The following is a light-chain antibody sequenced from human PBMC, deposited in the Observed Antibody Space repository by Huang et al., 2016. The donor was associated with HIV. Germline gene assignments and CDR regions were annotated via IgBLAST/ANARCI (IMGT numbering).Light chain of an antibody. CDR2: GAS. CDR3: QQYYDTPWT. CDR1: QSVVSNSNNKNY. V-gene: IGKV4-1*01. Sequence: DIEVTQSPDYVAVSLGERATINCTSSQSVVSNSNNKNYVAWFQQKPGQPPKLVLDGASTRESGVPDRFSGSGSGTDFTLTISRLQAEDVALYYCQQYYDTPWTFGQGTKVEIK. J-gene: IGKJ1*01.